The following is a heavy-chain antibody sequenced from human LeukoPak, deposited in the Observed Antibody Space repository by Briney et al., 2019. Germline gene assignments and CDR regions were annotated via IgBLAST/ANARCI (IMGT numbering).Heavy chain of an antibody. D-gene: IGHD2-2*02. CDR3: ARGLVVPAAIPYYFDY. CDR2: IYYSGST. V-gene: IGHV4-39*01. CDR1: GVSISSSSYY. J-gene: IGHJ4*02. Sequence: SETLSLTCTVSGVSISSSSYYWGWIRQPPERGLEWIGTIYYSGSTYYNPSLKSRVTISADTSKNQLSLKPSSVTAADTAVYYCARGLVVPAAIPYYFDYWGQGTLVTVSS.